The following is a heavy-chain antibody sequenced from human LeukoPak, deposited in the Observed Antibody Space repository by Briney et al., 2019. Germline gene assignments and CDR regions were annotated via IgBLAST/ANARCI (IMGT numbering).Heavy chain of an antibody. CDR1: GFTFSDYY. J-gene: IGHJ6*03. Sequence: PGGSLRLSCTASGFTFSDYYISWIRQAPGKGLEWVSYISSSGSNIYYADSVKGRFTISRDNAKNSLYLQMNSLRAEDDTAVYYCARGFGSSIPYSYYYYLDVWGKGTTVTVSS. V-gene: IGHV3-11*04. CDR2: ISSSGSNI. CDR3: ARGFGSSIPYSYYYYLDV. D-gene: IGHD6-6*01.